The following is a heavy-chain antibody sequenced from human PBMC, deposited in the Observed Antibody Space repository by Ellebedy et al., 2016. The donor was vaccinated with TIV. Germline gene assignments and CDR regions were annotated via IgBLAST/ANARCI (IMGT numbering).Heavy chain of an antibody. CDR3: ARRAGYNYEQRWFDP. CDR1: GYSFPSYW. Sequence: GESLKISCKGSGYSFPSYWIAWVRQMPGKGLEWMGIIYPGDSDTRYSTSFQGQVTISVDKSITTAYLQWSSLKASDTAMYYCARRAGYNYEQRWFDPWGQGTLVTVSS. V-gene: IGHV5-51*01. D-gene: IGHD5-18*01. J-gene: IGHJ5*02. CDR2: IYPGDSDT.